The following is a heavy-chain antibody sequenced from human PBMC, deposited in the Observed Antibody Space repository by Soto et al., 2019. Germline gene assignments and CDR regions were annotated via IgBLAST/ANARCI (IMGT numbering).Heavy chain of an antibody. V-gene: IGHV1-18*01. Sequence: QVQLVQSGAEVKKPGASVKVSCKASGYTFNIYGITWVRQAPGQGLEWMGWISGYNGNTNYAQKLKGRVTMTTDTSTSTAYMELKSLKSDDTAVYYCARGGSSSRRTDYWGQGTLVTVSS. J-gene: IGHJ4*02. CDR2: ISGYNGNT. CDR3: ARGGSSSRRTDY. D-gene: IGHD6-6*01. CDR1: GYTFNIYG.